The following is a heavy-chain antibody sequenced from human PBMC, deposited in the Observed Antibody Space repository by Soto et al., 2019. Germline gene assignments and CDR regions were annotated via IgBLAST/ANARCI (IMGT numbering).Heavy chain of an antibody. V-gene: IGHV3-30*18. D-gene: IGHD2-21*01. CDR2: ISRDGSVR. J-gene: IGHJ4*02. Sequence: QVQLVESGGGVVQPGRSLRLSCAASGFTFSNYGIHWVRQAPGNGLEWVAVISRDGSVRYYADSVKGRFTISRDNSKNTLYLQVNNLRPEVTAVYYCAKPYCGGHCSSDYFDYWGQGTLVTVSS. CDR3: AKPYCGGHCSSDYFDY. CDR1: GFTFSNYG.